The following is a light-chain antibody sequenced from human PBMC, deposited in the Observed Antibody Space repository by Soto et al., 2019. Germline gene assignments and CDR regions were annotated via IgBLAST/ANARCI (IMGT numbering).Light chain of an antibody. V-gene: IGLV2-14*01. CDR2: EVS. CDR3: SSYTSSSTYV. CDR1: SSDVGGYKY. Sequence: QSVLTQPASVSGSPGQSITISCTGTSSDVGGYKYVSWYQQHPGKAPKLMIYEVSNWPSGISNRFSGSKSGNTASLTISGLQAEDEADYYCSSYTSSSTYVFGTGTKVTVL. J-gene: IGLJ1*01.